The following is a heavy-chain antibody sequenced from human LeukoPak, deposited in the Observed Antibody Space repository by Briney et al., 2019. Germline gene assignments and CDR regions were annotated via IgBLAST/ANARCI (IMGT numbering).Heavy chain of an antibody. Sequence: SETLSLTCTVSGGSISSSSYYWGWIRQPPGKGLEWIGSIYYSGSTNYNPSLKSRVTISVDTSKNQFSLKLSSVTAADTAVYYCARRTGQLGLGSWFDPWGQGTLVTVSS. CDR3: ARRTGQLGLGSWFDP. V-gene: IGHV4-39*07. CDR1: GGSISSSSYY. J-gene: IGHJ5*02. D-gene: IGHD6-6*01. CDR2: IYYSGST.